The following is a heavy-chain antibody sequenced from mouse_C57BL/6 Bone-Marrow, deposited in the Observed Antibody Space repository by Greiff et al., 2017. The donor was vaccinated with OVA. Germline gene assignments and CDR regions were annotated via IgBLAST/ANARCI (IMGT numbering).Heavy chain of an antibody. Sequence: VQRVESGPELVKPGASVKISCKASGYAFSSSWMNWVKQRPGKGLEWIGRIYPGDGDTNYNGKFKGKATLTADKSSSTAYMQLSSLTSEDSAVYFCARADGYWYFDVWGTGTTVTVSS. CDR3: ARADGYWYFDV. CDR2: IYPGDGDT. CDR1: GYAFSSSW. V-gene: IGHV1-82*01. D-gene: IGHD2-3*01. J-gene: IGHJ1*03.